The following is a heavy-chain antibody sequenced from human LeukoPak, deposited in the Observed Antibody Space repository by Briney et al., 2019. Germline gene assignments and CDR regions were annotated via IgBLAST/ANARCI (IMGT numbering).Heavy chain of an antibody. Sequence: GGSLRLSCAASGFTFSSYEMNWVRQAPGRGLEWVSYISSSGSTIYYADSVKGRFTISRDNAKNSLYLQMNSLRAEDTAVYYCARIQTSWVPGLRYFDWPTYYFDYWGQGTLVTVSS. CDR1: GFTFSSYE. J-gene: IGHJ4*02. CDR2: ISSSGSTI. D-gene: IGHD3-9*01. V-gene: IGHV3-48*03. CDR3: ARIQTSWVPGLRYFDWPTYYFDY.